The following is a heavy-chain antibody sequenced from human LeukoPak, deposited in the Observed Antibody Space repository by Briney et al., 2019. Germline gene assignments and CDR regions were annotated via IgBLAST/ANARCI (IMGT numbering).Heavy chain of an antibody. CDR2: ISSSSSYI. CDR1: GFTFSSYS. D-gene: IGHD5-24*01. CDR3: ARDHTGNGYNDAFDI. V-gene: IGHV3-21*01. Sequence: GGSLRLSCAASGFTFSSYSMNWVRQAPGKGLEWVSSISSSSSYIYYADSVKGRFTISRDNAKNSLYLQMNSLRAEDTAVYYCARDHTGNGYNDAFDIWGQGTMVTVSS. J-gene: IGHJ3*02.